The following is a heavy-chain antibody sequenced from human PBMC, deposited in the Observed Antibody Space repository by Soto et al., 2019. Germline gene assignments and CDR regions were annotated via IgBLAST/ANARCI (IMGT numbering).Heavy chain of an antibody. CDR1: GFTFDDYG. Sequence: EVQLVESGGGLVQPGRSLRLSCVGYGFTFDDYGMHWVRQAPGKRLEWVSGISWDSYSIGYADSVKGRFTISRDNAKNALYLQMNSLKSEDTVLYYCATARGGIDYWGQGTLVTVSS. CDR3: ATARGGIDY. J-gene: IGHJ4*02. CDR2: ISWDSYSI. D-gene: IGHD3-16*01. V-gene: IGHV3-9*01.